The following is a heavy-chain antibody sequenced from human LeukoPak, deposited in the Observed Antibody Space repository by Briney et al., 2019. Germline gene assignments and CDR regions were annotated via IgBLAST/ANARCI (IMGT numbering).Heavy chain of an antibody. CDR2: ISGSGGST. Sequence: PGASLRLSCAASGFTFSSYAMSWVRQAPGKGLEWVSAISGSGGSTYYADSVKGRFTISRENSKNTLYLQMNSLRAGDTAVYYCAKDSSGYSYGTIDYWGQGTLVTVSS. CDR3: AKDSSGYSYGTIDY. D-gene: IGHD5-18*01. CDR1: GFTFSSYA. V-gene: IGHV3-23*01. J-gene: IGHJ4*02.